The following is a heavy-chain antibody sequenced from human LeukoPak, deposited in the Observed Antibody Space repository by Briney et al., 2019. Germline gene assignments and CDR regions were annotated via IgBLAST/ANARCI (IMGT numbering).Heavy chain of an antibody. CDR3: IRPGIAVAGDLTWFDP. J-gene: IGHJ5*02. CDR2: IRSKANSYVT. Sequence: PGGSLRLSCAASGFTFSASAMHWVSQASGKGLEWVGRIRSKANSYVTAYAASVKGRFTISRDDSKNTAYLQMNSLKTEDTAVYYCIRPGIAVAGDLTWFDPWGQGTLVTVSS. D-gene: IGHD6-19*01. V-gene: IGHV3-73*01. CDR1: GFTFSASA.